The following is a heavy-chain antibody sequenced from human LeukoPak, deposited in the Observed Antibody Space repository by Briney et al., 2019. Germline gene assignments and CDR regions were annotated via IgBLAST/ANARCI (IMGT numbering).Heavy chain of an antibody. CDR2: IYYSGSS. CDR3: ARGSTLLRGVPFDY. D-gene: IGHD3-10*01. CDR1: GGSISSYY. V-gene: IGHV4-59*01. J-gene: IGHJ4*02. Sequence: KPSETLSLTCTVSGGSISSYYWSWIRQPPGKGLEWIGYIYYSGSSNYNPSLKSRVTISADTSKSQFSLKLSSVTAADTAVYYCARGSTLLRGVPFDYWSQRTLVTVSS.